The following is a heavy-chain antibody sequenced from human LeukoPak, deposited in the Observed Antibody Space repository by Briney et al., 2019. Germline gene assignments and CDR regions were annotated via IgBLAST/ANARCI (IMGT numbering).Heavy chain of an antibody. V-gene: IGHV3-43*01. CDR2: ISWYGGST. J-gene: IGHJ6*02. CDR1: GFTFDDYT. Sequence: GGSLRLSCAASGFTFDDYTMHWVRHAPGKGLEWVSLISWYGGSTYYADSVKGRFTISRDNSKNSLYLQMNSLRTEDTALYYCAKGFRFGELASFFYYGMDVWGQGTTVTVSS. CDR3: AKGFRFGELASFFYYGMDV. D-gene: IGHD3-16*01.